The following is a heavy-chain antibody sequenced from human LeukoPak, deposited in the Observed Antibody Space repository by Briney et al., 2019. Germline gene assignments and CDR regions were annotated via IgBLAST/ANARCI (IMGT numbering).Heavy chain of an antibody. Sequence: SETLSLTCTVSGYSISSTYYWGWIRQTPGKGLEWIGTISYSGSTYYNPSLKSRVTISVDTSKNQFSLRLSSVTAADTAMYYCARHEDMGYFVVGDSPVDAFDIWGQGTMVAVSS. CDR1: GYSISSTYY. CDR2: ISYSGST. V-gene: IGHV4-38-2*02. J-gene: IGHJ3*02. CDR3: ARHEDMGYFVVGDSPVDAFDI. D-gene: IGHD2-21*01.